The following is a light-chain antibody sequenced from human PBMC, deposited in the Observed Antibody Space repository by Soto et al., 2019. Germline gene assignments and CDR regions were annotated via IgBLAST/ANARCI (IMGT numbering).Light chain of an antibody. CDR2: GSS. V-gene: IGKV3-15*01. CDR3: QQYNQWPT. Sequence: IVLTQSPATLSSFPGDRVTLSCRASQSISRNLAWYQQKPGQTPRLLISGSSTRAAGIPPRFSGSGSGTEFTLTISSMQSEDYALYYCQQYNQWPTFGQGTRLEIK. CDR1: QSISRN. J-gene: IGKJ5*01.